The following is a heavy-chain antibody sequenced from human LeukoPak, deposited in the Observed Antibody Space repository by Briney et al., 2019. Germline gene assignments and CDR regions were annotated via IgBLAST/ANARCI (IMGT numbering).Heavy chain of an antibody. CDR3: AKDFGNYYDSSGYPFDY. D-gene: IGHD3-22*01. J-gene: IGHJ4*02. CDR2: ISGSGGST. Sequence: GGSLRLSCAASGFTFSSYGMHWVRQAPGKGLEWVSAISGSGGSTYYADSVKGRFTISRDNSKNTLYLQMNSLRAEDTAVYYCAKDFGNYYDSSGYPFDYWGQGTLVTVSS. CDR1: GFTFSSYG. V-gene: IGHV3-23*01.